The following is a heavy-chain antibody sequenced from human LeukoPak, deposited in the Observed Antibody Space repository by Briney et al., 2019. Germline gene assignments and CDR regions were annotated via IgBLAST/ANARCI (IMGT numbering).Heavy chain of an antibody. CDR1: GFTFSSYA. CDR2: ISYDGSNK. D-gene: IGHD4-17*01. Sequence: GGSLRLSCAASGFTFSSYAMHWVRQAPGKGLEWVASISYDGSNKFYADSVKGRFTISRDNAKNTLFLQMDSLRAEDTAVYYCAKDQSDYAGYYFDYWGQGTLVTVSS. CDR3: AKDQSDYAGYYFDY. V-gene: IGHV3-30*18. J-gene: IGHJ4*02.